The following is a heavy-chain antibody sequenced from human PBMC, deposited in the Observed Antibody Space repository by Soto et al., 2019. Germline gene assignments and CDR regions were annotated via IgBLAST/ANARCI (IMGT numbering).Heavy chain of an antibody. CDR1: GYTFTDYD. D-gene: IGHD3-10*01. CDR3: ARNLYNTGSFDH. Sequence: QVQLVQSGAEVKKPEASVKVSCKASGYTFTDYDINWVRQATGQGLEWMGWMTPNSGNTGYAQKFQGRVTMTRDTSRSTAYMELNSLTSEDTAVYYCARNLYNTGSFDHWGQGTLVTVSS. J-gene: IGHJ4*02. V-gene: IGHV1-8*02. CDR2: MTPNSGNT.